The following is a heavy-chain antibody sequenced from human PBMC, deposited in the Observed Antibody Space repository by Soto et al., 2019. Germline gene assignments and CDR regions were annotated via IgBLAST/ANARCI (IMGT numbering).Heavy chain of an antibody. J-gene: IGHJ3*02. Sequence: SETLSLTCTVSGDYISSYHWSWIRQPPGKGLEWVGFIYSSGNTNYNHSLKSRVTISTDTSKNQFSLKLTSVTAADTAVYYCARAAVTATCCAFDIWGQGTMVTVSS. D-gene: IGHD2-21*02. CDR3: ARAAVTATCCAFDI. CDR2: IYSSGNT. V-gene: IGHV4-59*01. CDR1: GDYISSYH.